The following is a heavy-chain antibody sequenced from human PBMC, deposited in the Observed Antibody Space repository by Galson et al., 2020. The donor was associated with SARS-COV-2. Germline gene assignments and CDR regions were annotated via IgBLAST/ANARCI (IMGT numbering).Heavy chain of an antibody. Sequence: TGVSLRLSCAASGSSFSDSSLHWVRQAPGKGLEWVALITGKVNNYATAYGASMKGRFIISRDDSKNTAYLQMNSLKMEDTAVYYCSRLEVYKFGYDLNDGMGVWCQGTAVTVSS. J-gene: IGHJ6*02. CDR1: GSSFSDSS. CDR2: ITGKVNNYAT. V-gene: IGHV3-73*01. CDR3: SRLEVYKFGYDLNDGMGV. D-gene: IGHD5-18*01.